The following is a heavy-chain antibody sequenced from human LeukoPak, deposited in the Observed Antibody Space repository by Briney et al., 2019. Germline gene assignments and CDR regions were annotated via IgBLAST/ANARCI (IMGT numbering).Heavy chain of an antibody. D-gene: IGHD3-22*01. CDR3: ARTTDYYDSLRDYYYYYMDV. Sequence: PSETLSLTCTVSGGSISSYYWSWIRQPPGKGLEWIGSIYYSGSTNYNPSLKSRVTISVDTSKNQFSLKLSSVTAADTAVYYCARTTDYYDSLRDYYYYYMDVWGKGTTVTISS. CDR1: GGSISSYY. CDR2: IYYSGST. V-gene: IGHV4-59*01. J-gene: IGHJ6*03.